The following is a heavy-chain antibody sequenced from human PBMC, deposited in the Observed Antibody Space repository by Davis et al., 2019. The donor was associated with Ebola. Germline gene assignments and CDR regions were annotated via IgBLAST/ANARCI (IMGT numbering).Heavy chain of an antibody. Sequence: AASVKVSCKASGYTFTSYGISWVRQAPGQGLEWMGGIIPIFGTANYAQKFQGRVTITADESTSTAYMELSSLRSEDTAVYYCARGFFGDWYFDLWGRGTLVTVSS. D-gene: IGHD2-15*01. CDR3: ARGFFGDWYFDL. CDR1: GYTFTSYG. V-gene: IGHV1-69*13. CDR2: IIPIFGTA. J-gene: IGHJ2*01.